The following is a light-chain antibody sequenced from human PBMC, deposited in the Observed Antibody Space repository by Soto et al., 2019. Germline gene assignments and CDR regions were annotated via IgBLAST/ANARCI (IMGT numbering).Light chain of an antibody. J-gene: IGLJ2*01. Sequence: QSVLTQPRSVSASPGQSVTLSCTGSRSGVGVYNYVSWYQQHPGKAPKLMIYDVSKRPSGVTGRFSGSKSGNTASLTISGLQAEDEADYYCCSYGGGYTPLVFGGGTKVTVL. CDR1: RSGVGVYNY. CDR3: CSYGGGYTPLV. V-gene: IGLV2-11*01. CDR2: DVS.